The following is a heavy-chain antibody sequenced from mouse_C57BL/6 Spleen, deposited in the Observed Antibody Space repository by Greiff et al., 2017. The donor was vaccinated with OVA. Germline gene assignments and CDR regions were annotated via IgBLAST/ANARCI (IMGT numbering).Heavy chain of an antibody. Sequence: QVQLQQSGAELVMPGASVKLSCKASGYTFTSYWMHWVKQRPGQGLEWIGEIDPSDSYTNYNQKFKGKSTLTVDKSSSTAYMQLSSLTSEDSAVYYCARSYLGNYPYYFDYWGQGTTLTVSS. V-gene: IGHV1-69*01. CDR1: GYTFTSYW. CDR2: IDPSDSYT. J-gene: IGHJ2*01. D-gene: IGHD2-1*01. CDR3: ARSYLGNYPYYFDY.